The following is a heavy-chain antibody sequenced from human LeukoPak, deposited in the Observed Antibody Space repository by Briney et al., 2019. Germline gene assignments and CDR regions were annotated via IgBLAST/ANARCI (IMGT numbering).Heavy chain of an antibody. D-gene: IGHD3-3*01. CDR2: IYYSGST. J-gene: IGHJ4*02. Sequence: PSETLSLTCTVSGGSISSYYWSWIRQPPGKGLEWIGYIYYSGSTNYNPSLKSRVTISVDTSKNQFSLKLSSVTAADTAVYYCARATYYDFWSGQYYFDYWGQGTLVTVSS. V-gene: IGHV4-59*01. CDR3: ARATYYDFWSGQYYFDY. CDR1: GGSISSYY.